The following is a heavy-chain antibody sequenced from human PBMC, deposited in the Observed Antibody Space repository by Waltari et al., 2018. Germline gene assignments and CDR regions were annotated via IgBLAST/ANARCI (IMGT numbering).Heavy chain of an antibody. Sequence: ISSSYWSWIRQPAGNGLEWIGRVHSSGSYNYNTSLTSRVTMSVDTSKNQFSLKLTSVTAADTAMYFCARGPRQAGTSSWIFDYWGQGILVTVSS. J-gene: IGHJ4*02. CDR1: ISSSY. D-gene: IGHD6-13*01. V-gene: IGHV4-4*07. CDR2: VHSSGSY. CDR3: ARGPRQAGTSSWIFDY.